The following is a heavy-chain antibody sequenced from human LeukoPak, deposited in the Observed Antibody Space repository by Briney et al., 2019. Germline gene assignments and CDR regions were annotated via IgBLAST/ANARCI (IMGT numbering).Heavy chain of an antibody. J-gene: IGHJ4*02. CDR1: GFTFSSYS. D-gene: IGHD4-11*01. V-gene: IGHV3-21*01. CDR2: ISSSSSYI. Sequence: GGSLRLSCAASGFTFSSYSMNWVRQAPGKGLEWVSSISSSSSYIYYADSVKGRFTISRDNAKNSLYLQMNSLRAEDTAVYYCARGSRDDYSNPPLDHWGQGTLVTVSS. CDR3: ARGSRDDYSNPPLDH.